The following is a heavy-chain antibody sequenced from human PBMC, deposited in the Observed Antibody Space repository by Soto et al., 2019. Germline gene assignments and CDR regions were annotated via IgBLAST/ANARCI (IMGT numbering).Heavy chain of an antibody. D-gene: IGHD2-15*01. CDR2: INPSGGST. CDR3: ARRSCSYANCYSNWLDP. J-gene: IGHJ5*02. Sequence: QVQLVPSGAEVKTPAASVKVSCKASGYTFTSYFIHWVRQAPGQGLAGMGIINPSGGSTGYAQKFQGRVTMASDTATSTVYMELSGLRSEDTAVYYCARRSCSYANCYSNWLDPWGQGTLVTVSS. V-gene: IGHV1-46*01. CDR1: GYTFTSYF.